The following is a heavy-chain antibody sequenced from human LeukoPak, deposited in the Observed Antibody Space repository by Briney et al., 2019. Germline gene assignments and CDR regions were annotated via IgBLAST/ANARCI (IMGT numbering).Heavy chain of an antibody. V-gene: IGHV1-18*01. J-gene: IGHJ3*02. Sequence: GASVKVSCKASGYAFTSYGISWVRLAPGQGLEWMGWISAYNGHTNYAQKLQGRVTMTTDTSTSTAYMELRSLRSDDTAVYYCARGGRWELPRPYAFDIWGQGTMVTVSS. CDR3: ARGGRWELPRPYAFDI. CDR2: ISAYNGHT. CDR1: GYAFTSYG. D-gene: IGHD1-26*01.